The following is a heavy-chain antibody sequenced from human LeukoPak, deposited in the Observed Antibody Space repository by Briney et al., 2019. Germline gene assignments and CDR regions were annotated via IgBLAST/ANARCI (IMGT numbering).Heavy chain of an antibody. J-gene: IGHJ2*01. Sequence: GESLKISCQGSGYTFIAYWIAWVRQTPGKGLEWMGVIYPSDSDTRYSPSFQGQVTISADRSITTAYLQWSSLKASDTGMYYCARRGRLAASWYFDLWGRGTLVTVSS. V-gene: IGHV5-51*01. CDR2: IYPSDSDT. CDR3: ARRGRLAASWYFDL. CDR1: GYTFIAYW. D-gene: IGHD6-25*01.